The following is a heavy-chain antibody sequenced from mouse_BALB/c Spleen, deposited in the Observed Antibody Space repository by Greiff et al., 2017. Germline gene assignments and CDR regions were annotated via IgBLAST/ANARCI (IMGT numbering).Heavy chain of an antibody. Sequence: VQLQQSGPGLVAPSQSLSITCTVSGFSLTSYGVHWVRQPPGKGLEWLGVIWAGGSTNYNSALMSRLSISKDNSKSQVFLKMNSLQTDDTAMYYCTRAGHEAMDYWGQGTSVTVSS. CDR2: IWAGGST. J-gene: IGHJ4*01. V-gene: IGHV2-9*02. D-gene: IGHD3-1*01. CDR1: GFSLTSYG. CDR3: TRAGHEAMDY.